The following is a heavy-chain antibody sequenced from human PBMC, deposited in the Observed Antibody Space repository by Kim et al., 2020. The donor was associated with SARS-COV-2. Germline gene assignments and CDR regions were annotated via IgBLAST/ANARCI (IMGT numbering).Heavy chain of an antibody. CDR3: ASGLEWADFDY. Sequence: GGSLRLSCAASGFTFSDYYMSWIRQAPGKGLEWVSYISSSGSTIYYADSMKGRFTISRDNAKNSLYLQMNSLRAEDTAVYYCASGLEWADFDYWGQGTLVTVSS. CDR2: ISSSGSTI. CDR1: GFTFSDYY. J-gene: IGHJ4*02. D-gene: IGHD3-3*01. V-gene: IGHV3-11*01.